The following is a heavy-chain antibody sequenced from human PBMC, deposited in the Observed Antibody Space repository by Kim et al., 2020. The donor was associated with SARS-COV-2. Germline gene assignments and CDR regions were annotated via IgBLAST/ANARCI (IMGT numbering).Heavy chain of an antibody. J-gene: IGHJ4*02. V-gene: IGHV4-59*08. Sequence: SRVPISVDTSKNQFSLKLSSVAAADTAVYYCARHRGYCSSTGCYAWFDYWGQGTLVTVSS. D-gene: IGHD2-2*01. CDR3: ARHRGYCSSTGCYAWFDY.